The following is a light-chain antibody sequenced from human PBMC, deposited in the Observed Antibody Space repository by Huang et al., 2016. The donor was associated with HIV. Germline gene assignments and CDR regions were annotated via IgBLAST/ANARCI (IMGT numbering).Light chain of an antibody. CDR2: GAS. CDR3: QQHGSALWT. CDR1: QTVSSNY. V-gene: IGKV3-20*01. J-gene: IGKJ1*01. Sequence: EVVLTQSPGTLSLSPGERATLSCRASQTVSSNYLAWDQQKPGQAPSLLISGASSTATGVPDRFSGRCSGTDFSLTITRLEPEDSALYYCQQHGSALWTFGQGTKVEIK.